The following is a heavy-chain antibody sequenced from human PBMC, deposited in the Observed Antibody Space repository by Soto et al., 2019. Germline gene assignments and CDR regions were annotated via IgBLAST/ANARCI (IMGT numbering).Heavy chain of an antibody. V-gene: IGHV3-30-3*01. CDR2: ISYDGSNK. J-gene: IGHJ6*02. D-gene: IGHD6-6*01. CDR1: GFTFSSYA. CDR3: AMGSIAARRLNGYYYYGMDV. Sequence: GGSLRLSCAASGFTFSSYAMHWVRQAPGKGLEWVAVISYDGSNKYYADSVKGRFTISRDNSKNTLYLQMNSLRAEDTAVYYCAMGSIAARRLNGYYYYGMDVWGQGTTVTVSS.